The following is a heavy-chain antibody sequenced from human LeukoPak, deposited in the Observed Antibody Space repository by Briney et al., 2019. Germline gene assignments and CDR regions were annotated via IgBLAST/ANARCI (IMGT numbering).Heavy chain of an antibody. CDR3: ARYDFNKFFDY. CDR1: GGSISSYY. D-gene: IGHD3-3*01. CDR2: IYYSGST. Sequence: SSETLSLTCTVSGGSISSYYWTWIRQPPGKGLEWIGYIYYSGSTNYNPSLKSRVTMSVDTSKNQFSLKLSSVTAADTAVYYCARYDFNKFFDYWGQGILVTVFS. V-gene: IGHV4-59*01. J-gene: IGHJ4*02.